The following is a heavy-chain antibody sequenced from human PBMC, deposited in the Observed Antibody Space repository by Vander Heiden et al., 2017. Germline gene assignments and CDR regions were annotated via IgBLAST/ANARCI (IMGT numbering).Heavy chain of an antibody. V-gene: IGHV4-39*01. J-gene: IGHJ4*02. CDR1: GGSISSSSHF. Sequence: QLQLQESGPGLVKSSETLYLTCSVSGGSISSSSHFWGWIRQSPGKGLEWIGSMFYTGSTYYNPSLQSRVTISVDMSKNQFSLRLTSVTAADTGVYYCARPTAGYWGQGTRVTVSS. CDR2: MFYTGST. CDR3: ARPTAGY.